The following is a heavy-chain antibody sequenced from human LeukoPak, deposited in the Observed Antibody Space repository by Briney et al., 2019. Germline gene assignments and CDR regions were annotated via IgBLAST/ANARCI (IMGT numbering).Heavy chain of an antibody. D-gene: IGHD2-2*02. J-gene: IGHJ5*02. Sequence: GGSLRLSCAASGFTFSSYSMNWVRQAPGKGLEWVSYISGSSSTIYYADSVKGRFTISRDNAKNSLYLQMNSLRAEDTAVYYCAKDPAAIPGWFDPWGQGTLVTVSS. CDR2: ISGSSSTI. CDR3: AKDPAAIPGWFDP. V-gene: IGHV3-48*01. CDR1: GFTFSSYS.